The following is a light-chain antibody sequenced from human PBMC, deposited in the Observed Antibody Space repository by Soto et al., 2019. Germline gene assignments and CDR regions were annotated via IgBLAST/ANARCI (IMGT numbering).Light chain of an antibody. CDR1: QSVLYSSNNKNY. V-gene: IGKV4-1*01. J-gene: IGKJ3*01. CDR3: QQYYSTPFT. CDR2: WAS. Sequence: IVMTQSPDSLAVSLGERATIDCKSSQSVLYSSNNKNYLAWYQQKPGQPPKLLIHWASTRESGVPDRFSGSGSGTDFTLTISSLQAEDVAVYYCQQYYSTPFTFGPGTKVDIK.